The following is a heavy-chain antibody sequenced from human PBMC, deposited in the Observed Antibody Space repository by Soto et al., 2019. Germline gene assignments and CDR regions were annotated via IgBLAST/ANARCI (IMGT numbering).Heavy chain of an antibody. V-gene: IGHV4-39*07. D-gene: IGHD3-10*01. J-gene: IGHJ4*02. Sequence: SETLSLTCTVSGGSISSSSYYWGWIRQPPGKGLEWIGSIYYSGSTYYNPSLKSRVTISVDRSKNQFSLKLSSVTAADTAVYYCARENNVLPGGYFDYWGQGTLVTVSS. CDR3: ARENNVLPGGYFDY. CDR1: GGSISSSSYY. CDR2: IYYSGST.